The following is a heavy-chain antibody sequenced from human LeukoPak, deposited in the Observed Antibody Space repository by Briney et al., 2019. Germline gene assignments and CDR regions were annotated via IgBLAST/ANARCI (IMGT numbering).Heavy chain of an antibody. Sequence: PSETLSLSCTVSGGSISSGGYYWSWIRQHPGKGLEWIGYIYYSGSTYYNPSLKSRVTISVDTSKNQFSLKLSSVTAADTAVYYCARYNTAMALRAFDYWGQGTLVTVSS. CDR1: GGSISSGGYY. V-gene: IGHV4-31*03. J-gene: IGHJ4*02. CDR3: ARYNTAMALRAFDY. D-gene: IGHD5-18*01. CDR2: IYYSGST.